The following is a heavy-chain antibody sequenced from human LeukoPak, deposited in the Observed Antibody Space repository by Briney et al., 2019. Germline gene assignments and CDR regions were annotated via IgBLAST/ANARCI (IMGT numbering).Heavy chain of an antibody. J-gene: IGHJ4*02. CDR2: ISAGGGST. V-gene: IGHV3-23*01. Sequence: PGGSLRLSCAASGFTFSNFAMSWVRQAPGKGLEWVSGISAGGGSTYYADSVKGRFTISRDNSKNTLYLQMNSLRAEDTAVYYCAKDPISSSWYGGDNWGQGTLVTVSS. CDR3: AKDPISSSWYGGDN. D-gene: IGHD6-13*01. CDR1: GFTFSNFA.